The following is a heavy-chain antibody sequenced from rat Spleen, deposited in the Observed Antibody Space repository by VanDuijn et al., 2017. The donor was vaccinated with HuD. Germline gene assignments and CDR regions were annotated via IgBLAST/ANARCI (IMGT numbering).Heavy chain of an antibody. J-gene: IGHJ2*01. D-gene: IGHD1-11*01. V-gene: IGHV5-25*01. CDR3: ARHSYGGYDYWYFEY. CDR2: ISTGGGNT. Sequence: EVQLVESGGGLVQPGRSMKLSCEASGFTFSNYDMAWVRQAPTKGLEWIASISTGGGNTYYRDSVKGRFTISRDNAKSTLYLQMDNVRSEDTATYYCARHSYGGYDYWYFEYWGQGVMVTVSS. CDR1: GFTFSNYD.